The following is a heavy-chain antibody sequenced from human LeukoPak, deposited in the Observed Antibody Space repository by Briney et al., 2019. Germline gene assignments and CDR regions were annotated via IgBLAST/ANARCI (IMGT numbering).Heavy chain of an antibody. Sequence: GGSLSLSCAASGFTFSSYWMFCRRHARGKGLLWVSRVGGDGSRTSCAECVKGRFTISRDNAKNTLYLQMNRLRAEDTAVYYCARGGRGNYYTTWGQGTLVTVSS. D-gene: IGHD3-3*01. CDR1: GFTFSSYW. J-gene: IGHJ5*02. V-gene: IGHV3-74*01. CDR2: VGGDGSRT. CDR3: ARGGRGNYYTT.